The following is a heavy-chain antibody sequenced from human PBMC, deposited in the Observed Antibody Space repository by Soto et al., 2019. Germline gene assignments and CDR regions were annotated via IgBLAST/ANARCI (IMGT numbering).Heavy chain of an antibody. CDR1: GGSFSGYS. J-gene: IGHJ5*01. D-gene: IGHD2-21*01. CDR2: ITHSGNT. CDR3: ARVAKLLYARSILSRRSSNWFDS. V-gene: IGHV4-34*01. Sequence: QVQLQQWGAGLLKPSETLSLTCAVYGGSFSGYSWSWIRQSPGKGLECLGEITHSGNTNYNPSLKSRVTISVDTSKNQFSLRLSSVTAADTAVYFCARVAKLLYARSILSRRSSNWFDSWGQGTLVTVSS.